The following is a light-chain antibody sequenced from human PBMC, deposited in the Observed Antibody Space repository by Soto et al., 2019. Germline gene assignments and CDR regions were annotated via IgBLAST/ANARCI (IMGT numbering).Light chain of an antibody. V-gene: IGKV1-5*01. CDR3: QQYGTAPWT. J-gene: IGKJ1*01. Sequence: DIQMTQSPSTLSASVGDRVTITCRASQIISSWLAWYQQKPGKAPNLLIYDASNLEIGVPSRFSGSGSGTDFTLTISRLEPGDFGIYYCQQYGTAPWTFGQGTKVDIK. CDR2: DAS. CDR1: QIISSW.